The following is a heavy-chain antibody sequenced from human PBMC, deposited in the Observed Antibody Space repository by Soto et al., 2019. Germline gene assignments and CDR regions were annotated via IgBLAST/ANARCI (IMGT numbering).Heavy chain of an antibody. D-gene: IGHD2-21*01. J-gene: IGHJ4*02. CDR2: IIPILGIA. CDR1: GGTFSSYT. CDR3: ASDWSGPSYCGCDCYSSFDY. Sequence: QVQLVQSGAEVKKPGSSVKVSCKASGGTFSSYTISWVRQAPGQGLEWMGRIIPILGIANYAQKFQGRVTITADKSTSTAYMELSSLRSEDTAVYYCASDWSGPSYCGCDCYSSFDYWGQGTLVTVSS. V-gene: IGHV1-69*02.